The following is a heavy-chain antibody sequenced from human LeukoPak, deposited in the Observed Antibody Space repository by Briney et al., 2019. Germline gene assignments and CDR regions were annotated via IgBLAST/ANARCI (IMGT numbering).Heavy chain of an antibody. Sequence: PGGSLRLSCAASGFTFSSYVLSWVRQAPGEGLDWVSGISGSGGSTYYADSVKGRFTISRDNSKNTLYLQMNSLRAEDTAVYYCAKGVQELRGYFDYWGQGTLVTVSS. CDR2: ISGSGGST. CDR3: AKGVQELRGYFDY. J-gene: IGHJ4*02. V-gene: IGHV3-23*01. CDR1: GFTFSSYV. D-gene: IGHD1-26*01.